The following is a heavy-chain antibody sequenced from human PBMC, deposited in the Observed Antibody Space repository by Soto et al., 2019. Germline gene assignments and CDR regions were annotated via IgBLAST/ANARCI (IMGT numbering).Heavy chain of an antibody. J-gene: IGHJ5*01. D-gene: IGHD2-2*01. CDR1: GDSLHIGGYY. Sequence: QVQLQESGPGLVKPSQTLSLTCSVSGDSLHIGGYYWTWIRQRPGEGLEWMGYIYYTGKTYYNPSLESRLTMSVDRSKNQFSLKLNSVTAADTAVYYCCRDVTSNANCIDSWGQGTLVTVSS. CDR2: IYYTGKT. CDR3: CRDVTSNANCIDS. V-gene: IGHV4-31*03.